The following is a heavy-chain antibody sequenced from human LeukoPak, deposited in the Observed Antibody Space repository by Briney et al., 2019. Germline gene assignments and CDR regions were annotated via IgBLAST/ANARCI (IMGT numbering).Heavy chain of an antibody. J-gene: IGHJ6*03. CDR2: TYYRSKWYN. Sequence: SQTLSLTCAISGDSVSSNSAAWNWIRQSPSRGLEWLGRTYYRSKWYNDYAVSVKSRITINPDTSKNQFSLQLNSVTPEDTAVYYCARERGADYVWGSYRYGYYYYYMDVWGKGTTVTVSS. CDR1: GDSVSSNSAA. CDR3: ARERGADYVWGSYRYGYYYYYMDV. D-gene: IGHD3-16*02. V-gene: IGHV6-1*01.